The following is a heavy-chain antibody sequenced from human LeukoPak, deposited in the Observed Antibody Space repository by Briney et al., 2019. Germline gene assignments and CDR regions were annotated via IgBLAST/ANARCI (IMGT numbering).Heavy chain of an antibody. CDR2: ISPSGGST. J-gene: IGHJ5*02. CDR1: GYTFTGYW. V-gene: IGHV1-46*01. CDR3: ARDNSVRDEAWWFNP. D-gene: IGHD5-24*01. Sequence: ASVKVSCKAFGYTFTGYWMHWERQAPGQGPEWMGVISPSGGSTIYAQKFKGRVTLTRDMSTSTDYLELSSLRSEDTAVYYCARDNSVRDEAWWFNPWGQGTLVTLSS.